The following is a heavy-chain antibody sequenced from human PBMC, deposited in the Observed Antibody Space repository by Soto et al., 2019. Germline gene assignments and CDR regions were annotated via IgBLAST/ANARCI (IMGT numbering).Heavy chain of an antibody. CDR3: ARGLWSGYYSNWFDP. CDR1: GDTVSSNSAA. CDR2: TYYRSKWYN. D-gene: IGHD3-3*01. V-gene: IGHV6-1*01. Sequence: QPLSLTFAISGDTVSSNSAACNLIRHSPSRGLEWLGRTYYRSKWYNDYAVSVKSRITINPDTSKNQFSLQLNSVTPEDTAVYYCARGLWSGYYSNWFDPWGQGTLVTVSS. J-gene: IGHJ5*02.